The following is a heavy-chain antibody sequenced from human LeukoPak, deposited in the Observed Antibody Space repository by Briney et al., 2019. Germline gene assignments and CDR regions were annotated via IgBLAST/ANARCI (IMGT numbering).Heavy chain of an antibody. J-gene: IGHJ6*04. CDR3: AKYYGSGSYYGYYYYYGMDV. CDR2: ISGSGGST. V-gene: IGHV3-23*01. CDR1: GFTFSSYA. D-gene: IGHD3-10*01. Sequence: TGGSLRLSCAASGFTFSSYAISWVRQAPGKGLEWVSAISGSGGSTYYADSVKGRFTISRDNSKNTLYLQMNSLRAEDTAVYYCAKYYGSGSYYGYYYYYGMDVWGKGTTVTVSS.